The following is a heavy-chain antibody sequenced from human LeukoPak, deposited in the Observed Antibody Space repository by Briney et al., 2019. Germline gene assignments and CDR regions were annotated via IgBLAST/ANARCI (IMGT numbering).Heavy chain of an antibody. CDR3: AGTGIRNWSDP. V-gene: IGHV4-39*01. CDR2: IFKSGNT. D-gene: IGHD1-14*01. CDR1: GDSISTTGYF. Sequence: SETLSLTCSVPGDSISTTGYFWVWIRQSPGRDLEWIGSIFKSGNTFYNMSLKSRVTISVDTSKNEFSLSLTSVTAADTAVYYCAGTGIRNWSDPWGQGILVTVSS. J-gene: IGHJ5*02.